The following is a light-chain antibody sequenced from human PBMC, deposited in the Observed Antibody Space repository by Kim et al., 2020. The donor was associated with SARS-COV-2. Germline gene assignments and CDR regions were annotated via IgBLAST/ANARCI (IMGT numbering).Light chain of an antibody. V-gene: IGKV3-15*01. CDR3: QQYKNWPPYT. CDR1: SGVSSY. CDR2: GAS. Sequence: VAPGERATLSRRARSGVSSYLAWYQKKPGQAPRLLIYGASTRATGIPATFSGSGSGTEFTLNNSSLQSEEFAVYYCQQYKNWPPYTCGQGNKLEI. J-gene: IGKJ2*01.